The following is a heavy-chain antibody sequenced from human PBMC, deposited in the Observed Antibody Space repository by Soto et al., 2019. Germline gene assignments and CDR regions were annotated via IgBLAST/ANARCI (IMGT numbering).Heavy chain of an antibody. CDR2: ISSNGGST. CDR1: GFTFSSYA. J-gene: IGHJ3*02. Sequence: GGSLRLSCSASGFTFSSYAMHWVRQAPGKGLEYVSAISSNGGSTYYADSVKGRFTISRDNSKNTLYLQMSSLRAEDTAVYYCVKVPRRSAFDIWGQGTMVTVSS. CDR3: VKVPRRSAFDI. V-gene: IGHV3-64D*06.